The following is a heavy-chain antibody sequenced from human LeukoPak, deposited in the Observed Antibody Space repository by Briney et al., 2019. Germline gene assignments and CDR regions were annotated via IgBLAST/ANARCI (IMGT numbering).Heavy chain of an antibody. Sequence: GGSLRLSCAASGFTFSTYSMNWVRQAPGKGLEWVSVISGSGDRTYYADSVKGRFTISRDNSKDTLYLQMNSLRAEDSVIYYCANGIFLPYFDYWGQGTVVTVSS. CDR2: ISGSGDRT. D-gene: IGHD2-15*01. V-gene: IGHV3-23*01. CDR3: ANGIFLPYFDY. CDR1: GFTFSTYS. J-gene: IGHJ4*02.